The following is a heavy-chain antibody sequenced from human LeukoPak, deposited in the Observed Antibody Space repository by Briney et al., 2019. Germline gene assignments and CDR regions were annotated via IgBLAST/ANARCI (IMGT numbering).Heavy chain of an antibody. CDR1: GGTISSYY. V-gene: IGHV4-59*01. CDR3: ARVKTAGPWGYYYYGMDV. CDR2: IYYSGST. Sequence: SETLSFTCTGSGGTISSYYWGWIRQPPGKGLEWIGYIYYSGSTNYNPSLKSRVTISVDTSKNQFSLKLSSVTAADTAVYYCARVKTAGPWGYYYYGMDVWGQGTTVTVSS. J-gene: IGHJ6*02. D-gene: IGHD6-13*01.